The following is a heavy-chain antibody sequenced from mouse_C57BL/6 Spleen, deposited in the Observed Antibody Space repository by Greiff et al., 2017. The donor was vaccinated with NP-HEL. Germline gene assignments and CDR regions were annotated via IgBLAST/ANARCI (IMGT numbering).Heavy chain of an antibody. CDR3: ARGGTAQATEAMDY. J-gene: IGHJ4*01. CDR1: GYTFTSYW. V-gene: IGHV1-69*01. CDR2: IDPSDSYT. D-gene: IGHD3-2*02. Sequence: VQLQQSGAELVMPGASVKLSCKASGYTFTSYWMHWVKQRPGQGLEWIGEIDPSDSYTNYNQKFKGKSTLTVDKSSSTAYMQLSSLTSEDSAVYYCARGGTAQATEAMDYWGQGTSVTVSS.